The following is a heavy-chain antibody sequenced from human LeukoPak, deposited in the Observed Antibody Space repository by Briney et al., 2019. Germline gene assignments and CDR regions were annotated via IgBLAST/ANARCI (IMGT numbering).Heavy chain of an antibody. CDR2: ISYDGSNK. CDR1: GFTFSGYA. V-gene: IGHV3-30-3*01. D-gene: IGHD6-13*01. Sequence: GGSLRLSCAASGFTFSGYAMHWVRQAPGKGLEWVAVISYDGSNKYYADSVKGRFTISRDNSKNTLYLQMNSLRAEDTAVYYCARVSSSWAYFDYWGQGTLVTVSS. CDR3: ARVSSSWAYFDY. J-gene: IGHJ4*02.